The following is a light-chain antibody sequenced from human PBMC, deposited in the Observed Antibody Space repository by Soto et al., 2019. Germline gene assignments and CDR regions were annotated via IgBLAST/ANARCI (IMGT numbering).Light chain of an antibody. V-gene: IGKV1-5*01. Sequence: DIPMTQSPSTLSASVGDRVTITCRASQSISSWLAWYQQKPGKAPKLLIYDASSLESGVPSRFSGRGSGTEFTLTISSLQPDDFATYYCQQYNSYSPLTFGGGTKVEIK. CDR1: QSISSW. CDR2: DAS. J-gene: IGKJ4*01. CDR3: QQYNSYSPLT.